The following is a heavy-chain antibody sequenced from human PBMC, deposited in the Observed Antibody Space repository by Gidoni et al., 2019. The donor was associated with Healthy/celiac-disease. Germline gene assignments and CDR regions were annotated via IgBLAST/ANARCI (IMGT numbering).Heavy chain of an antibody. Sequence: EVQLVESGGGLVKPGGSLSLSCAASGFTFSSYSMNWVRQAPGKGLEWVSSISSSSSYIYYADSVKGRFTISRDNAKNSLYLQMNSLRAEDTAVYYCARAPPLIAVAGTHGMDVWGQGTTVTVSS. J-gene: IGHJ6*02. CDR1: GFTFSSYS. V-gene: IGHV3-21*01. D-gene: IGHD6-19*01. CDR3: ARAPPLIAVAGTHGMDV. CDR2: ISSSSSYI.